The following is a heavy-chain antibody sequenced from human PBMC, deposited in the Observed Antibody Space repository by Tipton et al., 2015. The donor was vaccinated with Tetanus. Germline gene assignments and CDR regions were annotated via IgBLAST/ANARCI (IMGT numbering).Heavy chain of an antibody. CDR2: IYYSGST. D-gene: IGHD3-10*01. Sequence: GLVKPSQTLSLTCTVSGDSLSNGDYYWSWIRQPPGKGLESIGYIYYSGSTYYNPSLKSRVTISVDTSQKQISLKVNSVTAADTAVYYCARDRGVRGGYYYYHGMDVWGQGTTVTVSS. CDR3: ARDRGVRGGYYYYHGMDV. CDR1: GDSLSNGDYY. V-gene: IGHV4-30-4*01. J-gene: IGHJ6*02.